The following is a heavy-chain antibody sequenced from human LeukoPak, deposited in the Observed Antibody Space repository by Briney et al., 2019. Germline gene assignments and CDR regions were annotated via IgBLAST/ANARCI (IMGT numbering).Heavy chain of an antibody. J-gene: IGHJ4*02. D-gene: IGHD3-9*01. CDR2: MSCSGCST. V-gene: IGHV3-23*01. Sequence: GGSVRLSCAASGFTFSSYAMSWVRQAPGKGLEGGSSMSCSGCSTYYADSVKGRFTISRDNSKNTLYLQMNSLRTEDTAVYYCATDFSVLPYSPSFIGGQGTLVTVSS. CDR3: ATDFSVLPYSPSFI. CDR1: GFTFSSYA.